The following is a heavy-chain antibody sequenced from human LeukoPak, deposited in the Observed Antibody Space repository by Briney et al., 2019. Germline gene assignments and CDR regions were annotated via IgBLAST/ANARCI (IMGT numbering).Heavy chain of an antibody. CDR3: TTVAPSYGYAFDI. V-gene: IGHV3-15*01. D-gene: IGHD5-18*01. J-gene: IGHJ3*02. Sequence: GGSLRLSCAASGFTFSNAWMSWVRQAPGKGLEWVGRIKSKTDGGTTDYAAPVKGRFTISRDDSKNTLYLQMNSLKTEDTAVYYCTTVAPSYGYAFDIWGQGTMVTVSS. CDR2: IKSKTDGGTT. CDR1: GFTFSNAW.